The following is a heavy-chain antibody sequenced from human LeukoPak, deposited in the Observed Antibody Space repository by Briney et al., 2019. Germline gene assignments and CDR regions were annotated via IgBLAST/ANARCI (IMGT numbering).Heavy chain of an antibody. J-gene: IGHJ4*02. CDR1: GGSISSYY. D-gene: IGHD4-17*01. CDR2: IYYSGST. CDR3: ARDLLSHDYGDYVGLFDY. Sequence: SETLSLTCTVSGGSISSYYWSWIRQPPGKGLEWIGYIYYSGSTNYNPSLKSRVTISVDTSKNQFSLQLNSVTPEDTAVYYCARDLLSHDYGDYVGLFDYWGQGTLVTVSS. V-gene: IGHV4-59*12.